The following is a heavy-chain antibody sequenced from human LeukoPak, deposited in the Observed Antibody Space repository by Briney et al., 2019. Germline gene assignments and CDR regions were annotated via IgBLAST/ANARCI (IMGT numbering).Heavy chain of an antibody. CDR2: INPGVGST. CDR3: ATHSPAGYATGYIRRLDY. V-gene: IGHV1-46*01. Sequence: ASVKVSCKASGYSLTDSYMHWVRQAPGQGLKWMGIINPGVGSTTYAQKFQDRVTMTRDTSTSTVYMELSSLRSEDTALYYCATHSPAGYATGYIRRLDYWGQGTLVTVSS. D-gene: IGHD2-8*02. J-gene: IGHJ4*02. CDR1: GYSLTDSY.